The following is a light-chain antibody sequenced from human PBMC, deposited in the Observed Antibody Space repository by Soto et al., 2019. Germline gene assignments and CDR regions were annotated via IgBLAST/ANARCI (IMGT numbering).Light chain of an antibody. CDR1: SSDIGNYDY. CDR3: SSYTTAGVL. Sequence: SALTQPASVSGSPGQSITISCTGTSSDIGNYDYVSWYQQHPGKAPKLMIYDVNHRPSGVSDRFSGSKSGNTASLTISGLQTDDESDYYCSSYTTAGVLFGGGTKLTVL. CDR2: DVN. J-gene: IGLJ2*01. V-gene: IGLV2-14*03.